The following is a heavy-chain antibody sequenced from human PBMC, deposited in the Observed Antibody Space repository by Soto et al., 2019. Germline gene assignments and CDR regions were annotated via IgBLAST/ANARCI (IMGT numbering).Heavy chain of an antibody. CDR1: GFTFSNAW. Sequence: EVQLVESGGGLVKPGGSLRLSCAASGFTFSNAWMSWVRQAPGKGLEWVGRIKSKTDGGTTDYAAPVKGRFTISRDDSNNTQYLQMNSLKTEDTAVYYCTTDQYYDFWSGYLGGNFDYWGQGTLVTVSS. CDR3: TTDQYYDFWSGYLGGNFDY. CDR2: IKSKTDGGTT. D-gene: IGHD3-3*01. J-gene: IGHJ4*02. V-gene: IGHV3-15*01.